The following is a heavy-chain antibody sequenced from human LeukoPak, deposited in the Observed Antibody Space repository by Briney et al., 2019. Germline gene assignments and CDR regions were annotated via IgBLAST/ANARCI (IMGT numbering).Heavy chain of an antibody. CDR3: ARVGAATYAFDI. CDR2: ISSSGSTI. Sequence: QSGGSLRLSCAASGFTFSSYEMNWVRQAPGKGLEWVSYISSSGSTIYYADSVKGRFTISRDNAKNTLYLQMNSLRAEDTAVYYCARVGAATYAFDIWGQGTMVTVSS. J-gene: IGHJ3*02. V-gene: IGHV3-48*03. D-gene: IGHD3-16*01. CDR1: GFTFSSYE.